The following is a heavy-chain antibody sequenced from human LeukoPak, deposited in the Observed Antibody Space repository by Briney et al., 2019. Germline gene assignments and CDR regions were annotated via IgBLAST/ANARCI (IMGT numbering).Heavy chain of an antibody. Sequence: ASVKVSCKASGYTFTSYYMYWVRQAPGQGLEWMGIINPNRGSTSYAQKFQGRVTMTRDTSISTAYMELSRLRSDDTAVYYCAREGNYDSSGYPNPGVDYWGQGTLVTVSS. CDR2: INPNRGST. J-gene: IGHJ4*02. CDR1: GYTFTSYY. D-gene: IGHD3-22*01. V-gene: IGHV1-46*01. CDR3: AREGNYDSSGYPNPGVDY.